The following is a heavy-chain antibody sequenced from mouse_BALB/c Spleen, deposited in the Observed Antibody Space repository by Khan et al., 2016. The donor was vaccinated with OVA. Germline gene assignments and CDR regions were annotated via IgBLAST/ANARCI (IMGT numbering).Heavy chain of an antibody. Sequence: QMQLEESGPGLVAPSQSLSITCTISGFSLMNYGIHWVRQPPGKGLEWLVVIWSDGSTTYNSALKSRLTITKDNSKSQVFLKMNSLQTDDTAIYFCARQPYYHYNVMDYWGQGTSVTVSS. D-gene: IGHD2-10*01. CDR2: IWSDGST. J-gene: IGHJ4*01. CDR1: GFSLMNYG. V-gene: IGHV2-6-1*01. CDR3: ARQPYYHYNVMDY.